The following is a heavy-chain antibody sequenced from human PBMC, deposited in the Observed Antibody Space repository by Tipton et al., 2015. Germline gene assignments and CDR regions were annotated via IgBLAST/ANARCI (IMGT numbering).Heavy chain of an antibody. V-gene: IGHV1-69*01. CDR1: GGTFSSFA. CDR2: IIPIFGPT. Sequence: QVQLVQSGAEVRKPGSSVKVSCKASGGTFSSFAINWVRQAPGQGLEWMGGIIPIFGPTNYAQKFQGRVTITADESTSTVHMDLSSLRSEDTAVYYCARVKDSGWYRTPPFGYWGQGTLVTVSS. J-gene: IGHJ4*02. CDR3: ARVKDSGWYRTPPFGY. D-gene: IGHD6-19*01.